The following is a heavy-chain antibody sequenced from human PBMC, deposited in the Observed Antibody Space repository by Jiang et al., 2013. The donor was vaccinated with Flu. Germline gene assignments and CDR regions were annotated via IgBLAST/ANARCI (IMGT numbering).Heavy chain of an antibody. CDR3: ARGVGGYSYGYVLY. V-gene: IGHV1-69*01. CDR2: VIPIFGTT. D-gene: IGHD5-18*01. J-gene: IGHJ4*02. CDR1: GDYFSSYA. Sequence: GAEVKKPGSSVKVSCTASGDYFSSYAVSWVRQAPGQGLEWMGGVIPIFGTTDYARKFQGRVTIIADESTSTVYMELSGLRSEDTAIYYCARGVGGYSYGYVLYWGQGTLVTVSS.